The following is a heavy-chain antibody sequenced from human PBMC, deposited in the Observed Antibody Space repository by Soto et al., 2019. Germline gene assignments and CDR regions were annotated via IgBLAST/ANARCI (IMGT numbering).Heavy chain of an antibody. CDR3: AIHSTGYEDS. CDR2: IHPSDFDT. V-gene: IGHV5-51*01. CDR1: GYSFTSYW. D-gene: IGHD5-12*01. J-gene: IGHJ5*02. Sequence: GESLKISCKGSGYSFTSYWIGWVRQMPGKGLEWMGIIHPSDFDTRYSPSFQGQVTISADKSISTAYLQWSSLRASDTAMYYCAIHSTGYEDSWGQGTLVNRLL.